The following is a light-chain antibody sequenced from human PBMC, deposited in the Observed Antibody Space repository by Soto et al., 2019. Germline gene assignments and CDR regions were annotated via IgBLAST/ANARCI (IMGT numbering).Light chain of an antibody. V-gene: IGLV1-51*01. CDR3: GTWDSSLTARV. Sequence: SVLTQPPSVSAAPGQKVTISCSGSSSNIGNNYVSWYQQVPGTAPKLLIYDNDKRPSGIPDRFSGSKSGTSATLGITGLQTGDEADYYCGTWDSSLTARVFGGGTKVTVL. CDR2: DND. CDR1: SSNIGNNY. J-gene: IGLJ3*02.